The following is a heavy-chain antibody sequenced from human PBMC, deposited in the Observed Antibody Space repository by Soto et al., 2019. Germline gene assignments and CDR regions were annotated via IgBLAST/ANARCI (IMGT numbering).Heavy chain of an antibody. CDR3: AKEGGRWAAPKYYYYGMDV. CDR2: ISYDGSNK. Sequence: QVQLVESGGGVVQPGRSLRLSCAASGFTFSSYGMHWVRQAPGKGLEWVAVISYDGSNKYYADSVKGRFTISRDNSKNTLYLQMNSLRAEDTDVYYCAKEGGRWAAPKYYYYGMDVWGQGTTVTVSS. V-gene: IGHV3-30*18. CDR1: GFTFSSYG. J-gene: IGHJ6*02. D-gene: IGHD1-26*01.